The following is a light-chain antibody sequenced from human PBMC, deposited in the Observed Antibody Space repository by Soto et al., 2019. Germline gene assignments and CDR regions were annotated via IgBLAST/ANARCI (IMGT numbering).Light chain of an antibody. J-gene: IGLJ2*01. CDR1: SGYVGSYNL. V-gene: IGLV2-23*01. CDR3: CSCASSIAVV. Sequence: QSALTQPASVSGSPGQSITISCTGTSGYVGSYNLVSGYQQHPGKAPKLMIYDGSKRPSGVSNRFAGSKYGNTASMTISGVQEEDEDDYYCCSCASSIAVVFGGGTKLTVL. CDR2: DGS.